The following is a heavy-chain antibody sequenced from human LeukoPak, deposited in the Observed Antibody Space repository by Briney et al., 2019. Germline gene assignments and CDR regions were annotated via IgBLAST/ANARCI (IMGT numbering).Heavy chain of an antibody. CDR1: GFTFSGYA. V-gene: IGHV3-23*01. CDR3: AKDQLAVLTGYRTFDY. Sequence: HAGGSLRLSCGASGFTFSGYAMNWVRQAPGKGLEWVSALSGSGGRAYYADSVKGRFTISRDNSKNTVFMQMNSLRAEDTAVYYCAKDQLAVLTGYRTFDYWGQGALVIVSS. CDR2: LSGSGGRA. D-gene: IGHD3-9*01. J-gene: IGHJ4*02.